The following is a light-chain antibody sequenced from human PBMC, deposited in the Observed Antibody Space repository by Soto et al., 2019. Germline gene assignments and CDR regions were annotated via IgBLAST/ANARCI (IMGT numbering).Light chain of an antibody. CDR2: STS. Sequence: QTVVAQGPSLTVSPGATVTLTCASSTGAVTSGDYPNWFQQKPGQAPRALIYSTSSKHACTPGRFSGSLLGGKAALTLSGVQPEVEAEYYCLLSYGSARGVFGTGTKLTVL. CDR3: LLSYGSARGV. V-gene: IGLV7-43*01. J-gene: IGLJ1*01. CDR1: TGAVTSGDY.